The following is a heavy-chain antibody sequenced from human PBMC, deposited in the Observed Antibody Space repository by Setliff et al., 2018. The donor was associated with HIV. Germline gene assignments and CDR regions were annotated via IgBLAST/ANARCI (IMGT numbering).Heavy chain of an antibody. Sequence: SETLSLTCTVSGGSISGYYWSWIRQPPGKGLGWIGYIYTSGSTNYNPSLKSRVTMSVDTSMNQFSLKLSSVTAADTAVYYCARREGAGKFDYWGQGTLVTVSS. CDR2: IYTSGST. V-gene: IGHV4-4*09. CDR1: GGSISGYY. J-gene: IGHJ4*02. CDR3: ARREGAGKFDY.